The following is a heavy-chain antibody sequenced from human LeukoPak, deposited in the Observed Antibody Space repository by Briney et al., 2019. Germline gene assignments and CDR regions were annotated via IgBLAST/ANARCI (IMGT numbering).Heavy chain of an antibody. CDR2: IYYSGST. V-gene: IGHV4-30-4*08. Sequence: PSQTLSLTCTVSGGSISSGDYYWSWIRQPPGKGLEWIGYIYYSGSTYYNPSLKSRVTISVDTSKNQFSLKLSSVTAADTAVYYCARDWGTNYGDYYIDHWGQGTLVTGSP. J-gene: IGHJ4*02. D-gene: IGHD4-17*01. CDR3: ARDWGTNYGDYYIDH. CDR1: GGSISSGDYY.